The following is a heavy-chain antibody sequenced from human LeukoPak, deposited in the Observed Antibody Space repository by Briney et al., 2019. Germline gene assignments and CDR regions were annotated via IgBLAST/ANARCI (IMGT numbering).Heavy chain of an antibody. CDR3: AREYSSSSGKALDY. CDR2: IYTSGST. D-gene: IGHD6-6*01. Sequence: SETLSLTCTVSSGSLGSYHWNWLRQPAGKGLEWIGHIYTSGSTNYSPSLKSRVTMSVDASKNQFSLKLNSVTAADTAFYYCAREYSSSSGKALDYWGQGTLVTVSS. J-gene: IGHJ4*02. V-gene: IGHV4-4*07. CDR1: SGSLGSYH.